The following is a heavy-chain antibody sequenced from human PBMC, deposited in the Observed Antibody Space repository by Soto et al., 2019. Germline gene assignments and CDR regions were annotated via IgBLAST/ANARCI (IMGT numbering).Heavy chain of an antibody. J-gene: IGHJ4*02. CDR2: ISSSSSYI. CDR3: ASAYCSGGTCYDY. D-gene: IGHD2-15*01. Sequence: GGSLRLSCAASGFTFSSYSMNWVRQAPGKGLEWVSSISSSSSYIYYADSVKGRFTISRDNAKNSLYLQMNSLRVEDTAVYYCASAYCSGGTCYDYWGLGTLVTVSS. V-gene: IGHV3-21*01. CDR1: GFTFSSYS.